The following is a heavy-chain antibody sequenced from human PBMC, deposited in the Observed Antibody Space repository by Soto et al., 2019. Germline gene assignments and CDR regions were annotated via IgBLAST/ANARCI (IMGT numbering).Heavy chain of an antibody. CDR1: GFSVSASGVG. CDR2: IYWDNDK. CDR3: AHKGGRGAGMDV. J-gene: IGHJ6*02. D-gene: IGHD2-15*01. Sequence: QITLKESGPTLVKPTQTLTLTCTFSGFSVSASGVGVAWIRQSPGKALEWLALIYWDNDKRYSPFLQSRVTLTKDTSKHQVVLTMPNMDPVDTATYYCAHKGGRGAGMDVWGQGTTVTVSS. V-gene: IGHV2-5*02.